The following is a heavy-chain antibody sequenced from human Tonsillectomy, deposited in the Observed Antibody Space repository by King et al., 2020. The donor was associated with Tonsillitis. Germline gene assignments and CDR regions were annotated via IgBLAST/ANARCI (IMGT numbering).Heavy chain of an antibody. J-gene: IGHJ1*01. CDR2: INPDSGDT. Sequence: QLVQSGAEVRKPGASVSVSCKASGDTFGGHYVHWVRQAPGQGLEWMGWINPDSGDTNFAPNFLGRVSMTVTKDKSISTAYMGLSSLRPDDTAVYYCATFALARGIRDISAYRHFRHWGQGTLVTVSS. D-gene: IGHD3-22*01. CDR3: ATFALARGIRDISAYRHFRH. V-gene: IGHV1-2*02. CDR1: GDTFGGHY.